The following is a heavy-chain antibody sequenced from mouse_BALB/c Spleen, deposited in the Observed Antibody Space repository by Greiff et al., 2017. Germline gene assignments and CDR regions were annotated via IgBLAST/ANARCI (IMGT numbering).Heavy chain of an antibody. CDR2: INPSSGYT. CDR1: GYTFTSYT. CDR3: ARSRYYYGSSYYFDY. V-gene: IGHV1-4*01. J-gene: IGHJ2*01. D-gene: IGHD1-1*01. Sequence: VQLQESGAELARPGASVKMSCKASGYTFTSYTMHWVKQRPGQGLEWIGYINPSSGYTNYNQKFKDKATLTADKSSSTAYMQLSSLTSEDSAVYYCARSRYYYGSSYYFDYWGQGTTLTVSS.